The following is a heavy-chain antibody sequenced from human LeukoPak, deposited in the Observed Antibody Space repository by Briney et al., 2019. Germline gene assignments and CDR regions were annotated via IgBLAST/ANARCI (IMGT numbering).Heavy chain of an antibody. D-gene: IGHD2/OR15-2a*01. CDR2: IYYSGST. CDR3: ARGTTASYFDY. V-gene: IGHV4-59*01. J-gene: IGHJ4*02. Sequence: SETLSLTCTVSGGSISSCFLSWIRQPPGKGLEWIGYIYYSGSTNYNPSLKSRVTISVDTSKNQFSLRLSSVTAADTAVYCCARGTTASYFDYWGQGTLVTVSS. CDR1: GGSISSCF.